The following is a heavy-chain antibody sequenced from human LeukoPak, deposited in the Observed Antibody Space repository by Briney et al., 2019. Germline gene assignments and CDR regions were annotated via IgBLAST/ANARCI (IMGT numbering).Heavy chain of an antibody. CDR3: ARWGGYGDPRGDY. D-gene: IGHD4-17*01. V-gene: IGHV3-20*04. CDR2: INWSGGST. Sequence: GGSLRLSCTGAGFTFSSYSMSWVRQAPGKGLERVSSINWSGGSTGYADSVKGRFTISRDNAKNSLYLQMNSLRAEDTALYYCARWGGYGDPRGDYWGQGTLVTVSS. CDR1: GFTFSSYS. J-gene: IGHJ4*02.